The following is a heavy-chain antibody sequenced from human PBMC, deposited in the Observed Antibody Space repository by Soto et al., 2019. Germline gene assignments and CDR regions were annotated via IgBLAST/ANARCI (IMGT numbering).Heavy chain of an antibody. CDR1: GYTFTTNY. CDR3: ARDKMITVPGRTYYGMDV. J-gene: IGHJ6*02. D-gene: IGHD3-16*01. V-gene: IGHV1-46*01. CDR2: INPSGGGT. Sequence: ASVKVSCKASGYTFTTNYMHWVRQAPGQGLEWMGIINPSGGGTRNAQKFQGRVTMTRDTSTSTVYMELSSLRSEDTAVYYCARDKMITVPGRTYYGMDVWGQGTTVTVS.